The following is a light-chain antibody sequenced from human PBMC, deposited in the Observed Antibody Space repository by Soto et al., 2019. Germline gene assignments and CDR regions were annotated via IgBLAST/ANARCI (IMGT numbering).Light chain of an antibody. CDR1: QSISSW. CDR2: KAS. Sequence: DIQMTQSPSTLSASVGDRVTITCRASQSISSWLAWYQQKPGKAPKLLIQKASSLESGVPSRFSGSGSGTEFTLTISSLQPDDVATYYCQQYSSFSLTFGGGTKVEIK. CDR3: QQYSSFSLT. V-gene: IGKV1-5*03. J-gene: IGKJ4*01.